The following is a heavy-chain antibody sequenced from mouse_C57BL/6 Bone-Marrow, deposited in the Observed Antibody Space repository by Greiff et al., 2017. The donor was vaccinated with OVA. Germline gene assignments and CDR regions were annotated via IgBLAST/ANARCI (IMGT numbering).Heavy chain of an antibody. J-gene: IGHJ1*03. CDR1: GYTFTSYT. CDR3: AREVMYFDV. Sequence: VQLQQSGAELARPGASVKMSCKASGYTFTSYTMHWVKQRPGQGLEWIGYINPSSGYTKYNQKFKDKATLTADKSSSTTYMQLSSLTSEDSAVYYCAREVMYFDVWGTGTTVTVSS. V-gene: IGHV1-4*01. CDR2: INPSSGYT.